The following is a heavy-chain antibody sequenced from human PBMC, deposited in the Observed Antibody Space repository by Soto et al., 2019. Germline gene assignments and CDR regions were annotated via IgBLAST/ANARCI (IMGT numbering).Heavy chain of an antibody. CDR3: AKVPIFGVVSRSYGMDV. CDR2: ISGSGDNT. J-gene: IGHJ6*02. Sequence: LRLSCAASGFTFTSYAMNLVRQAPGKGLEWVSAISGSGDNTYYADSVKGRFAISRDNSKNTLYLQMNSLRAEDTAVYYCAKVPIFGVVSRSYGMDVWGQGTTVTVSS. V-gene: IGHV3-23*01. CDR1: GFTFTSYA. D-gene: IGHD3-3*02.